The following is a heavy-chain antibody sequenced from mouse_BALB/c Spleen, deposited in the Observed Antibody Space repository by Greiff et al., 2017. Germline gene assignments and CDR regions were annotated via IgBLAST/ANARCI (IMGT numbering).Heavy chain of an antibody. V-gene: IGHV5-6-5*01. CDR3: ARERDSAWFAY. D-gene: IGHD3-1*01. J-gene: IGHJ3*01. CDR2: ISSGGST. Sequence: EVMLVESGGGLVKPGGSLKLSCAASGFTFSSYAMSWVRQTPEKRLEWVASISSGGSTYYPDSVKGRFTISRDNARNILYLEMSSLRSEDTAMYYCARERDSAWFAYWGQGTLVTVSA. CDR1: GFTFSSYA.